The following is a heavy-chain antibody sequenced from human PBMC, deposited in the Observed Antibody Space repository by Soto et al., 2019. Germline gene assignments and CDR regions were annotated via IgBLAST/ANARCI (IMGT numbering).Heavy chain of an antibody. D-gene: IGHD3-9*01. V-gene: IGHV1-69*13. J-gene: IGHJ6*02. CDR1: GYTFTSYA. CDR3: ARDPKRYFDWQPNYYYGMDV. CDR2: IIPIFGTA. Sequence: SVTVSCQTSGYTFTSYAMHWVRQAPGQGLEWMGGIIPIFGTANYAQKFQGRVTITADESTSTAYMELSSLRSEDTAVYYCARDPKRYFDWQPNYYYGMDVWGQGTTVTVSS.